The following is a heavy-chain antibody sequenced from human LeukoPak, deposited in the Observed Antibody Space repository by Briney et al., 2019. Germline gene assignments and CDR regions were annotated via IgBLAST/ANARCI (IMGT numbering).Heavy chain of an antibody. CDR1: SVSVSNGDYY. D-gene: IGHD3-10*01. V-gene: IGHV4-61*08. CDR3: ARSRNYYGSGDY. CDR2: IYYTGSA. Sequence: PSETLSLTCTVSSVSVSNGDYYWSWLRQPPGKALEWIGYIYYTGSAYYNPSLGGRVTLSVDTSKNQFSVKLSSVTAADTAVYYCARSRNYYGSGDYWGQGTLVTVSS. J-gene: IGHJ4*02.